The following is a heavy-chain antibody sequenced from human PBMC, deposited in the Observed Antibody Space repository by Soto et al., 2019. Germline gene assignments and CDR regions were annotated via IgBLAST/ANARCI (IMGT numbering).Heavy chain of an antibody. CDR2: TYYRSKWYN. CDR3: ARVPFLEWLGWVYFDY. CDR1: GDSVSSNSAA. Sequence: PLQSLALTGAISGDSVSSNSAAWNWIRQSPSRGLGWLGRTYYRSKWYNDYAVSVKSRITINPDTSKNQFSLQLNSVTPEDTAVYYCARVPFLEWLGWVYFDYWGQGTLDTVSS. J-gene: IGHJ4*02. V-gene: IGHV6-1*01. D-gene: IGHD3-3*01.